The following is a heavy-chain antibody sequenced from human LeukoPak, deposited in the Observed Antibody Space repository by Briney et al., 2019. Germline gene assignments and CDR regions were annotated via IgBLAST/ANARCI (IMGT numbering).Heavy chain of an antibody. CDR1: GGSISSSNYY. D-gene: IGHD3-22*01. J-gene: IGHJ5*02. Sequence: PSETLSLTCTVSGGSISSSNYYWGWIRQPPGKGLEWIGSIYYSGSTYYYYNPSLKSRVTISVDTSKNQFSLKLSSVTAADTAVYYCARPCGRYDSSGYLPGGWFDPWGQGTLVTVSS. CDR3: ARPCGRYDSSGYLPGGWFDP. CDR2: IYYSGSTYY. V-gene: IGHV4-39*07.